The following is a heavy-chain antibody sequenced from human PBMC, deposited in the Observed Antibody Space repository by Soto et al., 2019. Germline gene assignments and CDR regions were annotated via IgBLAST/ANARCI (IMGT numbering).Heavy chain of an antibody. CDR2: INPSGGST. Sequence: GASVKVSCKASGYMFTSYYMHWVRQAPGQGLEWMGKINPSGGSTSYAQKFQGRVTMTRDTSTSTVYMELSSLRSEDTAVYYCERGIVATSPFDYWGQGTLVTVSS. CDR3: ERGIVATSPFDY. CDR1: GYMFTSYY. J-gene: IGHJ4*02. D-gene: IGHD5-12*01. V-gene: IGHV1-46*01.